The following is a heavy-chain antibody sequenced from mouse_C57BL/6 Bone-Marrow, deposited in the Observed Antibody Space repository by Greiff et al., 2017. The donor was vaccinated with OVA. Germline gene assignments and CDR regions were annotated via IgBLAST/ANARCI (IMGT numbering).Heavy chain of an antibody. CDR1: GFTFSSYG. D-gene: IGHD2-1*01. Sequence: EVKLVESGGDLVKPGGSLKLSCAASGFTFSSYGMSWVRQTPDKRLEWVATISSGGSYTYYPDSVKGRFTISRDNAKNTLYLQMSSLKSEDTAMYYCARHWALYYGNYDAMDYWGQGTSVTVSS. CDR2: ISSGGSYT. CDR3: ARHWALYYGNYDAMDY. V-gene: IGHV5-6*01. J-gene: IGHJ4*01.